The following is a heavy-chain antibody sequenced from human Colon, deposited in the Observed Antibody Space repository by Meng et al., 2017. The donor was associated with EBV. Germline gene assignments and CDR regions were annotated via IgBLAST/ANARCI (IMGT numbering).Heavy chain of an antibody. J-gene: IGHJ4*02. V-gene: IGHV4-39*01. CDR2: ISYRRTT. CDR1: CLSICSRSYY. CDR3: GRPPLISVAGHFDY. Sequence: QLPVHAPGLLKASESPSLPSTAPCLSICSRSYYWGWIRQPPGSGLEWIGSISYRRTTSYNPSLKSRVTISVDTSNNQFSLKLSSVTAADTAVYYCGRPPLISVAGHFDYWGQGTLVTVSS. D-gene: IGHD6-19*01.